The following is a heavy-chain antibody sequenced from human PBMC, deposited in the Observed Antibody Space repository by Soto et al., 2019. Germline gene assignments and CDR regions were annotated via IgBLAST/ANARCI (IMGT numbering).Heavy chain of an antibody. V-gene: IGHV1-69*02. D-gene: IGHD3-9*01. Sequence: QVQLVQSGAEVKKPGSSVKVSCKASGGTFSSYTISWVRQAPGQGLEWMGRIIPILGIANYAQKFQGRVTITAEKSTSTAYMELSSLRSEDTAVYYCARGPYYDILTGYYPSYWYFDLWGRGTLVTVSS. CDR3: ARGPYYDILTGYYPSYWYFDL. CDR1: GGTFSSYT. J-gene: IGHJ2*01. CDR2: IIPILGIA.